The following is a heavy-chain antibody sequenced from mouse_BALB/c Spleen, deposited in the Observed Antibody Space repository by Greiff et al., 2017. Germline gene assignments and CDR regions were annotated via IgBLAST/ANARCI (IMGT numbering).Heavy chain of an antibody. J-gene: IGHJ3*01. Sequence: EVKLVESGGGLVQPGGSLRLSCATSGFTFTDYYMSWVRQTPGKALEWLGFIRNKANGYTTEYSASVKGRFTISRDNSQSILYLQMNTLRAEDSATYYCARDDYTWFAYWGQGTLVTVSA. D-gene: IGHD2-4*01. CDR2: IRNKANGYTT. V-gene: IGHV7-3*02. CDR3: ARDDYTWFAY. CDR1: GFTFTDYY.